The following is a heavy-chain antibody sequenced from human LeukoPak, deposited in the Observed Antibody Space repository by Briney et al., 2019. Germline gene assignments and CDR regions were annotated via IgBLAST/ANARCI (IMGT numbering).Heavy chain of an antibody. Sequence: GGSLRLSCAASGFTFSSYAMSWVRQAPGKGLEWVSAISGSGGSTYYADSVKGRFTISRDNSKNTLYLQMNSLRAEDTAVYYCAKFGLWQLVRGNYFDYWGQGTLVTVSS. CDR2: ISGSGGST. J-gene: IGHJ4*02. CDR3: AKFGLWQLVRGNYFDY. D-gene: IGHD6-6*01. CDR1: GFTFSSYA. V-gene: IGHV3-23*01.